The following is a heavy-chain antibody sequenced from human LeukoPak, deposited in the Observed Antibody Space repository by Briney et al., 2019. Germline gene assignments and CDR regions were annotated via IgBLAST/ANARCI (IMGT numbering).Heavy chain of an antibody. CDR1: GFTFDDYA. CDR3: AARFSIVGATWEYDY. D-gene: IGHD1-26*01. CDR2: ISWNSGSI. V-gene: IGHV3-9*01. J-gene: IGHJ4*02. Sequence: PGGSLRLSWAASGFTFDDYAMHWVRQAPGKGLEWVSGISWNSGSIGYADSVKGRFTISRDNAKNSLYLQMNSLRDEDTALYYCAARFSIVGATWEYDYWGQGTLVTVSS.